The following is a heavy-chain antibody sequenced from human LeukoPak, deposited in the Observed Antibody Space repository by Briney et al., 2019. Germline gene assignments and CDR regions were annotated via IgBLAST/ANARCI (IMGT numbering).Heavy chain of an antibody. Sequence: ASVKVSCKASGYTFTSYDINWVRQATGQGLEWMGWMNPNSGNTGYAQKFQGRATMTRNTSISTAYMELSSLRSEDTAVYYCARELHRNWGSAFDIWGQGTMVTVSS. J-gene: IGHJ3*02. CDR3: ARELHRNWGSAFDI. V-gene: IGHV1-8*01. CDR1: GYTFTSYD. D-gene: IGHD7-27*01. CDR2: MNPNSGNT.